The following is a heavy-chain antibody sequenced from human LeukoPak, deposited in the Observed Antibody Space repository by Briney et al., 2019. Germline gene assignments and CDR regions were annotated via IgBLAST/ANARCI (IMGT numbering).Heavy chain of an antibody. J-gene: IGHJ5*01. CDR3: ARSTGGGGHDS. CDR1: GYSIGSGHY. CDR2: VYHSWT. Sequence: PSETLSLTCTVSGYSIGSGHYWALIRQPPGKGLEWIGCVYHSWTYYKSSLTSRVTISMDTSKNQFSLKLTSVTAADSAFYYCARSTGGGGHDSWGQGTLVTVSS. V-gene: IGHV4-38-2*02. D-gene: IGHD4-23*01.